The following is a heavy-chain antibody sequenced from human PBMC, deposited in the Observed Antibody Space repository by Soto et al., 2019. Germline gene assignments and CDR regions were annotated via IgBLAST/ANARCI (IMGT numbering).Heavy chain of an antibody. D-gene: IGHD2-15*01. CDR3: ARGGLHVYYYYYGMDV. Sequence: ASVKVSCKASGYTFTSYAMHWVRQAPGQRLEWMGWVNAGNGNTKYSQKFQGRVTITRDTSASTAYMELSSLRCEDTAVYYCARGGLHVYYYYYGMDVWGQGTTVTVSS. CDR2: VNAGNGNT. CDR1: GYTFTSYA. V-gene: IGHV1-3*01. J-gene: IGHJ6*02.